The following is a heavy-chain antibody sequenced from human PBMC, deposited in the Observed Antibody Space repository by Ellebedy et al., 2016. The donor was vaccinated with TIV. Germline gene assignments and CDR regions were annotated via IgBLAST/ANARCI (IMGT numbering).Heavy chain of an antibody. V-gene: IGHV2-70*04. CDR2: IDWDDYK. CDR3: ARTPGRFDYYFDY. Sequence: SGPTLVKPTQTLTLTCTFSGFSLRTTGMRVNWIRQPPGKALEWLARIDWDDYKFYSTSLQTRLSISKDSSQNRVVLTVTNMGPMDTATYYCARTPGRFDYYFDYWGQGTLVTVSS. CDR1: GFSLRTTGMR. J-gene: IGHJ4*02. D-gene: IGHD3-10*01.